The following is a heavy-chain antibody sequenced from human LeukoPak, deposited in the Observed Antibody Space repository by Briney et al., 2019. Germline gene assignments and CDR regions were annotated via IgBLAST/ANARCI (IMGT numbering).Heavy chain of an antibody. V-gene: IGHV1-2*02. Sequence: ASVKVSCKASGYTFTGYYMHWVRQAPGQGLEWMGWINPNSGGTNYAQKFQGRVTMTRDTSISTAYMELSRLRSDDTAVYYCARVSIVVVPAAKYNAAFNWFDPWGQGTLVTVSS. CDR3: ARVSIVVVPAAKYNAAFNWFDP. J-gene: IGHJ5*02. CDR2: INPNSGGT. D-gene: IGHD2-2*01. CDR1: GYTFTGYY.